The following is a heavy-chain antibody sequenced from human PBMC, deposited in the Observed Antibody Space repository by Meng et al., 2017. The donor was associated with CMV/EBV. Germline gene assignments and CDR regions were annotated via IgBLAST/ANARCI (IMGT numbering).Heavy chain of an antibody. Sequence: ASAKMSCKASGYTFTSYGISWVRQTPGQGLEWMGWISAYNGNTNYAQKLQGRVTMTTDTSTSTAYMELRSLRSDDTAVYYCARGPGVVVPAATDYWGQGTLVTVSS. CDR3: ARGPGVVVPAATDY. D-gene: IGHD2-2*01. J-gene: IGHJ4*02. CDR2: ISAYNGNT. V-gene: IGHV1-18*04. CDR1: GYTFTSYG.